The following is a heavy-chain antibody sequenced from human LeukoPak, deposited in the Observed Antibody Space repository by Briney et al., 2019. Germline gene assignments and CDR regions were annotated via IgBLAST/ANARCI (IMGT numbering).Heavy chain of an antibody. D-gene: IGHD6-6*01. CDR1: GYTFTGYY. CDR3: ARGKSIAAHYNFDY. CDR2: INPNSGGT. V-gene: IGHV1-2*06. Sequence: PSVKVSCKASGYTFTGYYMHWVRQAPGQGLEWMGRINPNSGGTNYAQKFQGRVAMTRDTSISTAYMELSRLRSDDTAVYYCARGKSIAAHYNFDYWGQGTLVTVSS. J-gene: IGHJ4*02.